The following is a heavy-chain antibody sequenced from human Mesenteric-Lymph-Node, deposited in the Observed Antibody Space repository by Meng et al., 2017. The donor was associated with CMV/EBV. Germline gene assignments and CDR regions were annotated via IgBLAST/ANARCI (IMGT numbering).Heavy chain of an antibody. CDR2: TYYRSKWFN. J-gene: IGHJ4*02. CDR3: ARDSSGYMNFDY. Sequence: SGDSVSSNNAAWNWIRQSPSRGLEWLGRTYYRSKWFNDYAVSVKSRITINPDTSKNQFSLHLNSVIPEDTAVYYCARDSSGYMNFDYWGQGTLVTVSS. CDR1: GDSVSSNNAA. D-gene: IGHD3-22*01. V-gene: IGHV6-1*01.